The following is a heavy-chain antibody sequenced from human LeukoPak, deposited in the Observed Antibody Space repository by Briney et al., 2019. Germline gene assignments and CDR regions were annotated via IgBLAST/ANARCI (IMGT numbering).Heavy chain of an antibody. D-gene: IGHD5-12*01. V-gene: IGHV3-23*01. CDR3: AKDPRYSGYSAFDY. J-gene: IGHJ4*02. Sequence: GGSLRLSCAASGFTFSSFAMNWVRQAPGKWLEWVSAISGSGTGTYYADSVKGRFTISRDNSKSTVYLQMNSLRADDTAVYYCAKDPRYSGYSAFDYWGQGTLVTVSS. CDR2: ISGSGTGT. CDR1: GFTFSSFA.